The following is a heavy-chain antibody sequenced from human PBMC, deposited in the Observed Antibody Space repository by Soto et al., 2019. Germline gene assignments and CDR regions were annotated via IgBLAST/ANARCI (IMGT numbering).Heavy chain of an antibody. CDR3: ARDYYDTSGYYLNAFDI. CDR1: GFTFSDYY. Sequence: GGSLRLSCAASGFTFSDYYMSWIRQAPGKGLEWVSYISSSSSYTNYADSMKGRFTISRDNAKNSLYLQMNSLRAEDTAVYYCARDYYDTSGYYLNAFDIWGQGTMVTVSS. CDR2: ISSSSSYT. V-gene: IGHV3-11*06. D-gene: IGHD3-22*01. J-gene: IGHJ3*02.